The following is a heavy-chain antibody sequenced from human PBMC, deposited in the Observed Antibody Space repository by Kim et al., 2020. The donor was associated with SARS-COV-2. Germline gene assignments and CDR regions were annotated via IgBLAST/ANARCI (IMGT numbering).Heavy chain of an antibody. CDR3: ARDLPFGTSAFDI. Sequence: YAVSVKSRITINPDTSKNQFSLQLNSVTPEDTAVYYCARDLPFGTSAFDIWGQGTMVTVSS. D-gene: IGHD3-16*01. J-gene: IGHJ3*02. V-gene: IGHV6-1*01.